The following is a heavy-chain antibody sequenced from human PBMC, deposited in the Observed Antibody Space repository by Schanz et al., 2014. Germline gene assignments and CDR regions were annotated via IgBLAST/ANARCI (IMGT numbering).Heavy chain of an antibody. CDR3: ARRIRGAHHRPYYHGMDV. Sequence: EVQLLESGGGLVQPGGSLRLSCAASGFTFSSYAMSWVRQAPGKGLEWVSGISGSGETTYYADSVKGRFTITRDNSKTRLYLQMNRLRAEDAAVYYCARRIRGAHHRPYYHGMDVWGQGTTXTVSS. V-gene: IGHV3-23*01. CDR1: GFTFSSYA. D-gene: IGHD1-20*01. CDR2: ISGSGETT. J-gene: IGHJ6*02.